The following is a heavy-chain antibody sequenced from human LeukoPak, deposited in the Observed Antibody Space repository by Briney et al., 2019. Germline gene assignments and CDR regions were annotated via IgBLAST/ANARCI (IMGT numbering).Heavy chain of an antibody. CDR2: ILHSGST. J-gene: IGHJ4*02. D-gene: IGHD3-3*01. Sequence: SETLSLTCAVSGVSITSDTYYWSWIRQPLGKGLEWIGYILHSGSTYHNPSLKSRVTISVDTSKNQFSLKLSSVTAADTAVYFCARTRDFWSAYFDYWGQGILVTVSS. V-gene: IGHV4-30-2*01. CDR3: ARTRDFWSAYFDY. CDR1: GVSITSDTYY.